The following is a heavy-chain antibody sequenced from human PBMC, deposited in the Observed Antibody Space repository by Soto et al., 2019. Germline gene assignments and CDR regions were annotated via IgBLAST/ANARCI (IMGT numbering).Heavy chain of an antibody. CDR1: GFTFSSYA. D-gene: IGHD3-16*01. CDR3: VKYTVTEDLGES. V-gene: IGHV3-23*01. J-gene: IGHJ5*02. Sequence: EVQLLESGGDVVRPGGSLRLSCADSGFTFSSYAMAWVRQAPGKGLEWVAGVSRAGTYTFYADSVRGRFSISRDNSRDTVDLYMNALRGDDTAVYFCVKYTVTEDLGESWGQGTLVSVSS. CDR2: VSRAGTYT.